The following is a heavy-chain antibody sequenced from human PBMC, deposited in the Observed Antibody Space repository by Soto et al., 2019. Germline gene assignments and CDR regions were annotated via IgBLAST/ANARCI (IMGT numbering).Heavy chain of an antibody. D-gene: IGHD3-10*01. V-gene: IGHV3-74*01. CDR1: GFTFSSYW. J-gene: IGHJ5*02. CDR3: ARGDWGSGTIEWFDP. Sequence: GGSLRLSCAASGFTFSSYWMHWVRQAPGKGLVWVSRINSDGSSTSYADSVKGRFTISRDNAKNTLYLQMNSLRAEDTAVYYCARGDWGSGTIEWFDPWGQGTLVTVSS. CDR2: INSDGSST.